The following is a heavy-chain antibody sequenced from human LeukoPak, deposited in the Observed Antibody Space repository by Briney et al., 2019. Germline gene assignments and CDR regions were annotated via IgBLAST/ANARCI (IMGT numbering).Heavy chain of an antibody. V-gene: IGHV3-30*02. CDR1: GFTFSSYG. CDR3: AKEFGEITYGGFDY. Sequence: GRSLRLSCAASGFTFSSYGMHWVRQAPGKGLEWVAFDGSNKYYADSVKGRFTISRDNSKNTLYLQMNSLRAEDTAVYYCAKEFGEITYGGFDYWGQGTLVTVSS. D-gene: IGHD3-10*01. CDR2: DGSNK. J-gene: IGHJ4*02.